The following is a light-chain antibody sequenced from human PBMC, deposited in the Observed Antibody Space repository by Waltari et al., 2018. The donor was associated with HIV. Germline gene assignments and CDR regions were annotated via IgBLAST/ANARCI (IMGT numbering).Light chain of an antibody. CDR1: QSISSY. CDR2: TAS. V-gene: IGKV1-39*01. Sequence: DSQMTQSPASLSASVGDRVTINCRASQSISSYLNWYQQKPGKAPKLLIYTASSLQSGVPSPFSGSGSGTDFTLTISSLQPVDFATYYCQQSYSTLRTFCVGTKVEIK. J-gene: IGKJ4*01. CDR3: QQSYSTLRT.